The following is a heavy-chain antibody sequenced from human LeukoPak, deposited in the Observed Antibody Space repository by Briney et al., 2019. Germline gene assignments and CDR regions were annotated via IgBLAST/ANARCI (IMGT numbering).Heavy chain of an antibody. CDR2: IYYSGST. D-gene: IGHD5-24*01. Sequence: KPSQTLSLTCTVSGGSISSGGYYWSWIRQHPGKGLEWIGYIYYSGSTYYNPSLKSRVTISVDTSKNQFSLKLSSVTAADTAVYYCATVRWLQQQYYFDYWGQGTLVTVSS. CDR1: GGSISSGGYY. CDR3: ATVRWLQQQYYFDY. J-gene: IGHJ4*02. V-gene: IGHV4-31*03.